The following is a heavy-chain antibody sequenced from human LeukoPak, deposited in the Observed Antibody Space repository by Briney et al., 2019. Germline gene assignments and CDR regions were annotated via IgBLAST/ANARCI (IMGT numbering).Heavy chain of an antibody. CDR3: ARHPGYSSGWWYFDF. CDR2: INYSGTI. D-gene: IGHD5-18*01. Sequence: SETLSLTCTVSGGSISSNNHYWGWIRQPPGKGLEWHGSINYSGTIFYSPSLNSRVTISVDTSVNQFSLKLTSATAADMAVYYCARHPGYSSGWWYFDFWGQGSLVTVSS. J-gene: IGHJ4*02. CDR1: GGSISSNNHY. V-gene: IGHV4-39*01.